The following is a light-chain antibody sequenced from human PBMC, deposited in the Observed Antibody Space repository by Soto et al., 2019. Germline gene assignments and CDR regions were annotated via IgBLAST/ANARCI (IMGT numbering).Light chain of an antibody. CDR2: GVT. CDR1: SNDVGGYNS. V-gene: IGLV2-14*01. J-gene: IGLJ3*02. CDR3: SSYTSSGTLV. Sequence: QSVLTQPASVSGSPGQTITISCTGASNDVGGYNSVSWDQQHPGKAPKLMIYGVTNRPSGISNRFAGSRPGNTASLTFSGLQAEDDADYYCSSYTSSGTLVFGGGTKVTVL.